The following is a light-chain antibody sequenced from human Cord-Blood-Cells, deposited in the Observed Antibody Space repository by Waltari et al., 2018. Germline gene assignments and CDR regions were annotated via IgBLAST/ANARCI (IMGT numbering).Light chain of an antibody. Sequence: AIRMPQSQSSFPAPTGNRVTTTCRASQGISSYLDWYQQKPGKAPKLLIYAASTLQSGVPSRFSCSGSGTDFTLTIRCRRSEDVATYDCQHNYSYPRTFGQGNKVEIK. V-gene: IGKV1-8*01. CDR2: AAS. CDR1: QGISSY. J-gene: IGKJ1*01. CDR3: QHNYSYPRT.